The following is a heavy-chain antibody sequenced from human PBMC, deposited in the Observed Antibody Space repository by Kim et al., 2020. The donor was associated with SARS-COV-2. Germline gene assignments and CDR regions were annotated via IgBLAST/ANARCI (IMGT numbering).Heavy chain of an antibody. J-gene: IGHJ4*02. V-gene: IGHV1-69*04. Sequence: ANYAQKFQGRVTITADKSTSTAYMELSSLRSEDTAVYYCARDYGSGRITNWGQGTLVTVSS. D-gene: IGHD3-10*01. CDR2: A. CDR3: ARDYGSGRITN.